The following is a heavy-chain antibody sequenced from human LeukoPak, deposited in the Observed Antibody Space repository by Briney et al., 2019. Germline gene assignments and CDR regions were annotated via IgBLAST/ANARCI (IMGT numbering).Heavy chain of an antibody. CDR2: IYSSGST. CDR1: GGPINNYF. Sequence: SETLSLTCTVSGGPINNYFWSWIRQPAGKGLEWMGRIYSSGSTSYNPSLKNRLTISLDKTKNQVSLKLTSVTAADTAMYVCARYGSGSYPAFDIWGQGTMVTVSS. V-gene: IGHV4-4*07. D-gene: IGHD3-10*01. CDR3: ARYGSGSYPAFDI. J-gene: IGHJ3*02.